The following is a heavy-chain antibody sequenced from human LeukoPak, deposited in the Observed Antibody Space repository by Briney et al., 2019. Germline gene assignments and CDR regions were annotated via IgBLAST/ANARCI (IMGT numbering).Heavy chain of an antibody. CDR3: ARRGTGEWFDP. CDR2: IYPGDSDT. J-gene: IGHJ5*02. CDR1: GYSYTSYW. V-gene: IGHV5-51*01. D-gene: IGHD7-27*01. Sequence: GESLRISCKGSGYSYTSYWIGWVRQMPGKGLEWMGIIYPGDSDTRYSPSFQGQVTISVDKSISTAYLQWSSLRASDTAMYYCARRGTGEWFDPWGQGTLVTVSS.